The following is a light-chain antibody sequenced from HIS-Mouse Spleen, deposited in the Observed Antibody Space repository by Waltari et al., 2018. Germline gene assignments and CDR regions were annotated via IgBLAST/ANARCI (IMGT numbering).Light chain of an antibody. CDR3: QQYNSYSPKYT. Sequence: DIQLTQSPSTLSASVGDRVTITSRASQRISSWLAWYQQKPGKAPKLLIYKASSLESGVPSRFSGSGSGTEFTLTISSLQPDDFATYYCQQYNSYSPKYTFGQGTKLEIK. CDR1: QRISSW. J-gene: IGKJ2*01. CDR2: KAS. V-gene: IGKV1-5*03.